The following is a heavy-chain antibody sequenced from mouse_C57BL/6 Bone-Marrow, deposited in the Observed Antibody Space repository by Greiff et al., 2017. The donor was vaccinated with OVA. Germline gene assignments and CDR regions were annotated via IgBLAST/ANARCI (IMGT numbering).Heavy chain of an antibody. J-gene: IGHJ2*01. Sequence: VHVKQSVAELVRPGASVKLSCTASGFNIKNTYMHWVKQRPEQGLEWIGRIDPANGNTKYAPKFQGKATITADTSSNTAYLQLSSLTSEDTAIYYCARDYYGSSPYYFDYWGQGTTLTVSS. CDR1: GFNIKNTY. V-gene: IGHV14-3*01. CDR2: IDPANGNT. D-gene: IGHD1-1*01. CDR3: ARDYYGSSPYYFDY.